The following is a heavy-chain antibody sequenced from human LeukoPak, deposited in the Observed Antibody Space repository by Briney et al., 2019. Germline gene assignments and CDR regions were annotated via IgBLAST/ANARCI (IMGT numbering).Heavy chain of an antibody. CDR1: GFTFKSYA. CDR2: ISGDSTDI. J-gene: IGHJ4*02. V-gene: IGHV3-21*01. D-gene: IGHD3-22*01. Sequence: GGSLRLSCATSGFTFKSYAMNWVRQSPGKGLEWVSSISGDSTDIYYADSLMGRSTISRDNAKNSLYLQINSLRAEDTALYYCARRGYSDSSGYDYWGQGTLVTVSS. CDR3: ARRGYSDSSGYDY.